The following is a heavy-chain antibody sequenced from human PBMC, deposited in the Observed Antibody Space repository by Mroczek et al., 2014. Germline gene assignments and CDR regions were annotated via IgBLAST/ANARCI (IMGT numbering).Heavy chain of an antibody. Sequence: EVQLVESGGGLVQPGGSLRLSCAASGFTFSSYAMSWVRQAPGKGLEWVSAISGSGGSTYYADSVKGRFTISRDSSKNTLYLQMNSLRAEDTAVYYCAKDGVVGPTVTTRSWYFDLWGRGTLVTVSS. CDR3: AKDGVVGPTVTTRSWYFDL. CDR1: GFTFSSYA. V-gene: IGHV3-23*04. CDR2: ISGSGGST. J-gene: IGHJ2*01. D-gene: IGHD4-17*01.